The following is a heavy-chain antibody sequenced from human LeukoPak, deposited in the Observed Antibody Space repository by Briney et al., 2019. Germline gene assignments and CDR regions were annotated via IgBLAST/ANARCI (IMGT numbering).Heavy chain of an antibody. V-gene: IGHV3-74*01. CDR2: INGDGRNI. CDR1: GFTFSSYW. J-gene: IGHJ4*02. D-gene: IGHD4-23*01. Sequence: GGSLRLSCVASGFTFSSYWMHWVRQDPRKGLVWVSRINGDGRNINYADSVRGRFTISRDNAKDTLYLQMNTLRVEDTAVYYCAREWRPDYGGNPYWGQGTLVTVSS. CDR3: AREWRPDYGGNPY.